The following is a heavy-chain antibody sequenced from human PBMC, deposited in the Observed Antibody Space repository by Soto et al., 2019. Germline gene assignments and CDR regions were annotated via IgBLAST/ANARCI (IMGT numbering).Heavy chain of an antibody. V-gene: IGHV1-69*12. CDR2: IIPIFGTA. Sequence: QVQLVQSGAEVKKPGSSVKVSCKASGGTFSSYAISWVRQAPGQGLEWMGGIIPIFGTANYAQKFQGRVTITADESTSTAYVELSSLRSEDTVVYYCARGRADSSGYYRYYFDYWGQGTLVTVSS. J-gene: IGHJ4*02. D-gene: IGHD3-22*01. CDR1: GGTFSSYA. CDR3: ARGRADSSGYYRYYFDY.